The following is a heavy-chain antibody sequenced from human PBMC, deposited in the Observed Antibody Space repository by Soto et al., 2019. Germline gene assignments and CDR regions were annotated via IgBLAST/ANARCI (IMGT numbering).Heavy chain of an antibody. J-gene: IGHJ3*01. CDR3: ARSFGSGTYYDAFDF. D-gene: IGHD1-26*01. CDR1: GYTFTTYY. CDR2: INPSVGST. V-gene: IGHV1-46*01. Sequence: QVQLVQSGAEVKKPGASVKVSCKASGYTFTTYYMHWVRQAPGQGLEWMGIINPSVGSTTYAQKFQGRVIMTRDTSTSTVYMELSSLRYEDTAVYFCARSFGSGTYYDAFDFWGQVTMVTVSS.